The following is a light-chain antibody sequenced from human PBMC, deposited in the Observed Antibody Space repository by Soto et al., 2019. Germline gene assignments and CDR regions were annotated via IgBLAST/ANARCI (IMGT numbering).Light chain of an antibody. CDR2: AAS. CDR3: QQYDTSPRT. V-gene: IGKV3-20*01. J-gene: IGKJ1*01. CDR1: QNLSSGY. Sequence: EIVLTQSPGTLSLSPGERATLSCRASQNLSSGYLAWYQQKPGQAPRILLYAASSRATGIPDRFSGSGSGTDFSLTISRLAPEDFAVYYCQQYDTSPRTFGQGTKVE.